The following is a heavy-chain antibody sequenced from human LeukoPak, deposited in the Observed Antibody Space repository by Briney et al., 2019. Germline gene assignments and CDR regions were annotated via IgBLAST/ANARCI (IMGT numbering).Heavy chain of an antibody. D-gene: IGHD1-26*01. V-gene: IGHV1-2*02. Sequence: ASVKVSCKASGSAFTVYYMHWVRQPPGQGLEWMGWINPNSGGTNYARNFQGRVTMTRDTSITTAYMELSSLRSDDTAVYYCARLLGAPPWGQGALVTVSS. J-gene: IGHJ5*02. CDR1: GSAFTVYY. CDR3: ARLLGAPP. CDR2: INPNSGGT.